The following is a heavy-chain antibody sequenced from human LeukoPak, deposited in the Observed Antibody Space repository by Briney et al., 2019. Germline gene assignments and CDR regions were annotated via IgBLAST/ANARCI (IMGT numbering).Heavy chain of an antibody. CDR1: GGSISSGSYY. D-gene: IGHD3-22*01. CDR2: IYTSGST. Sequence: PSETLSLTCTVSGGSISSGSYYWSWIRQPAGKGLEWIGRIYTSGSTNYNPSLKSRVTISVDTSKNQFPLKLSSVTAADTAVYYCARVDYYDSSGHFDYWGQGTLVTVSS. J-gene: IGHJ4*02. CDR3: ARVDYYDSSGHFDY. V-gene: IGHV4-61*02.